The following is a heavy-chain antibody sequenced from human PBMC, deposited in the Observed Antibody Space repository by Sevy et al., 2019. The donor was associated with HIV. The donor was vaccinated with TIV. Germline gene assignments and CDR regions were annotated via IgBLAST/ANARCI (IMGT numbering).Heavy chain of an antibody. CDR1: GFTFSSYW. V-gene: IGHV3-74*01. Sequence: GGSLRLSCAASGFTFSSYWMHWVRHAPGKGLVWVSRISSDGSSTNYADSVKGRFTISRDNAKNTLYLQVNSLRAEDTAVYYCARAPSSWYFDLWGRGTLVTVSS. CDR3: ARAPSSWYFDL. CDR2: ISSDGSST. D-gene: IGHD2-2*01. J-gene: IGHJ2*01.